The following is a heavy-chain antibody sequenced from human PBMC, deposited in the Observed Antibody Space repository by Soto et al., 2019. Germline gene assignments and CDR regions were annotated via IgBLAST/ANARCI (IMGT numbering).Heavy chain of an antibody. J-gene: IGHJ4*02. CDR3: AKEQSFQALRFLEWTFDY. D-gene: IGHD3-3*01. V-gene: IGHV3-30*18. Sequence: GGSLRLSCAASGFTFSSYGMHWVRQAPGKGLEWVAVISYDGSNKYYADSVKGRFTISRDNSKSTLYLQMNSLRAEDTAVYYCAKEQSFQALRFLEWTFDYWGQGTLVTVSS. CDR1: GFTFSSYG. CDR2: ISYDGSNK.